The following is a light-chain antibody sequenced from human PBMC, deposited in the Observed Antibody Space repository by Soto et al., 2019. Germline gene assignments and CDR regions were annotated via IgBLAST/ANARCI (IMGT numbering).Light chain of an antibody. CDR2: DVS. CDR1: SSDVGGYNY. J-gene: IGLJ2*01. V-gene: IGLV2-14*01. CDR3: SSYTSSSTLD. Sequence: QSALTQPASVSGSPGQSITISCTGTSSDVGGYNYVSWYQQHPGKAPKLMIYDVSNRPSGVSNRFSGSKSGNTASLTISGLQSEDEAEYYCSSYTSSSTLDIGGGTKVTVL.